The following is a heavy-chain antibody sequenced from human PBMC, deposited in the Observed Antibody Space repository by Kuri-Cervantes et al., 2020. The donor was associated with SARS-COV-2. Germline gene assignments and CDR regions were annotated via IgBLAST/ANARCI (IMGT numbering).Heavy chain of an antibody. J-gene: IGHJ2*01. Sequence: LRLSCAASGFTFSSYAMSWVRQPPGKGLEWIGYIYYSGSTYYNPSLKSRVTISVDTSKNQFSLKLSSVTAADTAVYYCASLGYCSSTSCYGWYFDLWGRGTLVTVSS. CDR1: GFTFSSYA. V-gene: IGHV4-30-4*08. CDR2: IYYSGST. CDR3: ASLGYCSSTSCYGWYFDL. D-gene: IGHD2-2*01.